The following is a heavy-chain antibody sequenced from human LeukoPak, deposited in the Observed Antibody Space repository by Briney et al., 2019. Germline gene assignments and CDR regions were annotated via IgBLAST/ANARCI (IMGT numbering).Heavy chain of an antibody. V-gene: IGHV4-30-2*01. CDR1: GGSISSGGYY. CDR3: ARNFPGVGCSGGSCYDY. CDR2: IYHSGST. J-gene: IGHJ4*02. Sequence: SQTLSLTCTVSGGSISSGGYYWSWIRQPPGKGLEWIGYIYHSGSTYYNPSLKSRVTMSIDTSKNQFSLKLSSVTAADTAVYFCARNFPGVGCSGGSCYDYWGQGTLVTVSS. D-gene: IGHD2-15*01.